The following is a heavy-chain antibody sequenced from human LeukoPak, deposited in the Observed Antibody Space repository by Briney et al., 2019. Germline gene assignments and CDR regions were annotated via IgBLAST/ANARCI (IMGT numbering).Heavy chain of an antibody. CDR2: ISGSSTTI. CDR3: ARDQGGGVFDI. CDR1: GFTFSNYY. Sequence: GGSLRLSCAASGFTFSNYYMNWVRQAPGKGLGWVSYISGSSTTIYYADSVKGRFTISRDNAKNSLYLQMHSLRAEDTAVYYCARDQGGGVFDIWGQGTMVTVSS. J-gene: IGHJ3*02. V-gene: IGHV3-48*01. D-gene: IGHD3-16*01.